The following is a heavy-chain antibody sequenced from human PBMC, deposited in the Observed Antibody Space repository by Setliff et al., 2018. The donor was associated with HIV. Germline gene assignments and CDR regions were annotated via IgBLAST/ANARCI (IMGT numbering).Heavy chain of an antibody. J-gene: IGHJ4*02. V-gene: IGHV4-59*12. CDR3: ARRARGGSSYYFDY. CDR1: GGSISSYY. D-gene: IGHD1-26*01. CDR2: VYYSGGT. Sequence: SETLSLTCSVSGGSISSYYWSWIRQPPGKGLEWIGCVYYSGGTNYNPSLRSRVTISVDTSKNQFSLNLTSVTAADTAVYYCARRARGGSSYYFDYWGQGTLVTVSS.